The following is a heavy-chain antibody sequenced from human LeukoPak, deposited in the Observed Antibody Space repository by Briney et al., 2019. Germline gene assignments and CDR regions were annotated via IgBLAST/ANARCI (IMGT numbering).Heavy chain of an antibody. D-gene: IGHD3-9*01. Sequence: ASVKVSCKASGYTFTSYYMHWVRQAPGQGLEWMGRINPNSGGTNYAQKFQGRVTMTRDTSISTAYMELSRLRSDDTAVYYCASTPLYYDILTGYYTATFDPWGQGTLVTVSS. CDR1: GYTFTSYY. CDR2: INPNSGGT. J-gene: IGHJ5*02. CDR3: ASTPLYYDILTGYYTATFDP. V-gene: IGHV1-2*06.